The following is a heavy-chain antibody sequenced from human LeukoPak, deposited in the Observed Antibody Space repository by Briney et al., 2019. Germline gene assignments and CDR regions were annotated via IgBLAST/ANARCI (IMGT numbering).Heavy chain of an antibody. CDR1: GGSISSYY. D-gene: IGHD2-15*01. Sequence: PSETLSLTCTVSGGSISSYYWSWIRQPPGKGLEWIGYIYYSGSTNYNPSLKSRVTISVDTSKNQFSLKLSSVTAADTAVYYCARMYCSGGSCFHYYYYGMDVWGQGTTVTVSS. J-gene: IGHJ6*02. CDR2: IYYSGST. CDR3: ARMYCSGGSCFHYYYYGMDV. V-gene: IGHV4-59*08.